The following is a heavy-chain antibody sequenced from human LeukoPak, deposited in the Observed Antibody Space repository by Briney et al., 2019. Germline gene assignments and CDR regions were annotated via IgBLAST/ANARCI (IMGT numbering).Heavy chain of an antibody. V-gene: IGHV4-39*07. J-gene: IGHJ4*02. D-gene: IGHD5-18*01. CDR2: IYHSGST. CDR1: GGSISSSSYY. Sequence: SETLSLTCTVSGGSISSSSYYWGWIRQPPGKGLEWIGSIYHSGSTYYNPSLKSRVTISVDTSKNQFSLKLSSVTAADTAVYYCARLYSYSSFDYWGQGTLVTVSS. CDR3: ARLYSYSSFDY.